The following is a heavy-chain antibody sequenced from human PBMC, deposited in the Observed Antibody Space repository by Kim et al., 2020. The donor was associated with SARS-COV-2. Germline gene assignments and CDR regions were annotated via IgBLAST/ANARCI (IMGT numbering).Heavy chain of an antibody. Sequence: SETLSLTCTVSGGSITNSEYCWGWFRQPPGKGLEWIGSIYYSGSSYYNSSLKSRVTISVDASKNQFSLRLTSVTAADTAIYYCARVPEYWGQGTLVTVSS. CDR3: ARVPEY. J-gene: IGHJ4*02. V-gene: IGHV4-39*07. CDR1: GGSITNSEYC. D-gene: IGHD3-10*01. CDR2: IYYSGSS.